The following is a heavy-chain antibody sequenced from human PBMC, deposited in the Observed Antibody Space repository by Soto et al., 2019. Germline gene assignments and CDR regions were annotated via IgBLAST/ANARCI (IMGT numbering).Heavy chain of an antibody. Sequence: RHPLDKGLEWIGEINHSGRTNYNPSIKSRVNISVDTSKNQFSLKLSSVTAADTAVYYCARNPDIRIWYRPSSSDYAIDVLCQG. CDR2: INHSGRT. V-gene: IGHV4-34*01. CDR3: ARNPDIRIWYRPSSSDYAIDV. D-gene: IGHD6-13*01. J-gene: IGHJ6*02.